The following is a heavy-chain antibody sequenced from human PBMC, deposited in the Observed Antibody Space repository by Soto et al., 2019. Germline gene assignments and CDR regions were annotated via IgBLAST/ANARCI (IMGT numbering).Heavy chain of an antibody. CDR1: GFIFGSYT. J-gene: IGHJ3*01. D-gene: IGHD3-22*01. CDR3: ARDQLYYNDISGRPLNAFDV. Sequence: PGGSLRLSCAASGFIFGSYTMNWVRQAPGKGLEWVSYIGLGSSTKYYADSVEGRFTISRDNAKNSLYLQMNSLRAEDTAVYYCARDQLYYNDISGRPLNAFDVWGQGTMVTVSS. V-gene: IGHV3-48*01. CDR2: IGLGSSTK.